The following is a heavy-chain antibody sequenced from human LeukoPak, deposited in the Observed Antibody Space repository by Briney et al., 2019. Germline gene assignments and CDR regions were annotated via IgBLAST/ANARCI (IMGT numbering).Heavy chain of an antibody. J-gene: IGHJ4*02. CDR3: AKVHTAMARRGYFDY. V-gene: IGHV3-30*18. D-gene: IGHD5-18*01. CDR1: GFTFSSYG. Sequence: PGRSLRLSCAASGFTFSSYGMHWVRQAPGKGLEGVAVISYDGSNKYYADSVKGRFTISRDNSKNTLYLQMNSLRAEDTAVYYCAKVHTAMARRGYFDYWGQGTLVTVSS. CDR2: ISYDGSNK.